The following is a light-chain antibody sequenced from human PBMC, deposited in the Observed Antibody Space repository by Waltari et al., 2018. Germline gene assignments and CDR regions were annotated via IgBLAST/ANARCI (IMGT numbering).Light chain of an antibody. J-gene: IGKJ3*01. CDR2: GAS. CDR1: QSVRSN. Sequence: DIVMTQSPATLPVSLGERATLSCRASQSVRSNLAWYQQKPGQAPRLLLYGASTRATGIPARFSGSGSGTAFSLPISSMQSEDFAVYYCQQYNFWPPGTFGPGTKVHIK. CDR3: QQYNFWPPGT. V-gene: IGKV3-15*01.